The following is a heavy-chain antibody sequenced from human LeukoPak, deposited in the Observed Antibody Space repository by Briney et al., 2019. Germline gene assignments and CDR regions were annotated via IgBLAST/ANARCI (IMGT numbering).Heavy chain of an antibody. J-gene: IGHJ4*02. CDR2: IYYSGST. CDR1: GGSISSSSYY. Sequence: SETLSLTRTVSGGSISSSSYYWGWIRQPPGKGLEWIGSIYYSGSTYYNPSLKSRVTISVDTSKNQFSLKLSSVTAADTAVYYCARLPLSFYDSSGYYYVGEPYYFDYWGQGTLVTVSS. D-gene: IGHD3-22*01. CDR3: ARLPLSFYDSSGYYYVGEPYYFDY. V-gene: IGHV4-39*07.